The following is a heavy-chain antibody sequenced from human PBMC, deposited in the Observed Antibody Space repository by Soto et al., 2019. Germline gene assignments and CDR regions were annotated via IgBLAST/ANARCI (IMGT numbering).Heavy chain of an antibody. D-gene: IGHD3-22*01. J-gene: IGHJ1*01. CDR1: GYTFTGYY. CDR2: INPNSGGT. CDR3: ARARSRTYYYDSSGHRPRPGYFQH. V-gene: IGHV1-2*02. Sequence: ASVKVSCKASGYTFTGYYMHWVRQAPGQGLEWMGWINPNSGGTNYAQKFQGRVTMTRDTSISTAYMELSRLRYDDTAVYYCARARSRTYYYDSSGHRPRPGYFQHWGQGTLVTVSS.